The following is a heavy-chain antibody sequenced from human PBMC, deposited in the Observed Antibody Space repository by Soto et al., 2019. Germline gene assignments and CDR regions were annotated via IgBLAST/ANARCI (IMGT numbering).Heavy chain of an antibody. D-gene: IGHD3-22*01. CDR1: GFTFNVFG. Sequence: GGSLRLSCAASGFTFNVFGMHWVRQAPGKGLEWVATISYEGKHIYYANSVRGRFTISRDNSRNTLYLQINSLRTEDTAVYYCAKKIPGGVVVAPDDWGQGT. J-gene: IGHJ4*02. CDR2: ISYEGKHI. V-gene: IGHV3-30*18. CDR3: AKKIPGGVVVAPDD.